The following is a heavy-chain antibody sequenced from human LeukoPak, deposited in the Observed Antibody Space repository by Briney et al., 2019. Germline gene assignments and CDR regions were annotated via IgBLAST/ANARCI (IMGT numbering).Heavy chain of an antibody. CDR1: GFTFSDYY. CDR2: ISSSGSTI. CDR3: ARTSSSWYDGWFDP. V-gene: IGHV3-11*01. Sequence: PGRSLRLSCTASGFTFSDYYMSWIRQAPGKGLEWVSYISSSGSTIYYADSVKGRFTISRDNAKNSLYLQMNSLRAEDTAVYYCARTSSSWYDGWFDPWGQGTLVTVSS. D-gene: IGHD6-13*01. J-gene: IGHJ5*02.